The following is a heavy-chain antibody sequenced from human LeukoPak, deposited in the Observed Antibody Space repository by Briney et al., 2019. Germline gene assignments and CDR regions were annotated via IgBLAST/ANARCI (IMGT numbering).Heavy chain of an antibody. CDR3: ARGRSIAARWGYYFDY. D-gene: IGHD6-6*01. CDR1: GYTFTNYD. CDR2: MNPNSGNT. V-gene: IGHV1-8*01. J-gene: IGHJ4*02. Sequence: ASVKVSCKASGYTFTNYDINWVRQATGQGLEWMGWMNPNSGNTGYAQKFQGRVTMTRNTSISTAYMELSSLRSEDTAVYYCARGRSIAARWGYYFDYWGQGTLVTVSS.